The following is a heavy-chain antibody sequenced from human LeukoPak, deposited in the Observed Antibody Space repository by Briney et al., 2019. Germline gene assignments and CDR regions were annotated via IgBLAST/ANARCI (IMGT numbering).Heavy chain of an antibody. CDR1: GYSFTNYW. CDR3: ARAPDSDSGYDYFDY. J-gene: IGHJ4*02. V-gene: IGHV5-10-1*01. Sequence: GESLKISCKGSGYSFTNYWICWVRQMPGKGLEWMGKIDPSDSYTNYSPSFQGHVTISADKSISTAYLQWSSLKASDTAMYYCARAPDSDSGYDYFDYWGQGTLVTVSS. CDR2: IDPSDSYT. D-gene: IGHD5-12*01.